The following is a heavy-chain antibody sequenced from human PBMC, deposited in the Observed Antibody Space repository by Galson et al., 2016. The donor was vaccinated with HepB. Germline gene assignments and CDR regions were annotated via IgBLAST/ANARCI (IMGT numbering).Heavy chain of an antibody. CDR1: GFSFEAYS. V-gene: IGHV3-9*01. CDR2: ISSNGDSL. CDR3: AKGPYYYGNPGLAGYFDH. D-gene: IGHD3-10*01. J-gene: IGHJ4*02. Sequence: LRLSCAVSGFSFEAYSMNWVRQVPGKGLEWVSGISSNGDSLGYADSVRGRFSISRDNAKNSLYLIMSGLKTEDTAFYYCAKGPYYYGNPGLAGYFDHWGQGTLLIVAS.